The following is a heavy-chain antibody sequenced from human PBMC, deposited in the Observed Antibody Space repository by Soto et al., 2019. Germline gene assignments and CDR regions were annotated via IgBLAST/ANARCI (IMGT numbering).Heavy chain of an antibody. J-gene: IGHJ4*02. CDR2: IKPDGSEK. D-gene: IGHD3-9*01. CDR3: AKDGHDWAPFDY. V-gene: IGHV3-7*01. Sequence: GGSLRLSCAASGFTFSSAWMSWVRQSPGKGLEWVATIKPDGSEKYYVDSVKGRFTISRDNAKNSLYLQMNSLRAEDTAVYYCAKDGHDWAPFDYWGQGTLVTVSS. CDR1: GFTFSSAW.